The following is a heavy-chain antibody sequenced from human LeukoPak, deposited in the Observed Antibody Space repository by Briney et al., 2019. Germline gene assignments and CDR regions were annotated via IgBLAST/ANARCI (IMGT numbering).Heavy chain of an antibody. D-gene: IGHD4-17*01. V-gene: IGHV3-30*18. CDR3: AKTDSDIVGDYPYYFDY. Sequence: PGGSLRLSCAASGFTFSSYGMHWVRQAPGKGLEWVAVISYDGSNKYYADSVKGRFTISRDNSKNTPYLQMNSLRAEDTAVYYCAKTDSDIVGDYPYYFDYWGQGTLVTVSS. CDR1: GFTFSSYG. CDR2: ISYDGSNK. J-gene: IGHJ4*02.